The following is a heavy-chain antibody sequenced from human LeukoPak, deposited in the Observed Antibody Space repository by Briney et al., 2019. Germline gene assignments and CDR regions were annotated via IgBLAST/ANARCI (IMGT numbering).Heavy chain of an antibody. J-gene: IGHJ4*02. CDR2: ISGSGGST. V-gene: IGHV3-23*01. D-gene: IGHD1-26*01. CDR1: GFTFSSYA. Sequence: PGGSPRLSCAASGFTFSSYAMSWVRQAPGKGLEWVSAISGSGGSTYYADSVKGWFTISRDNSKNTLYLQMNSLRAEDTAVYYCARGMPPELRSHFDYWGQGTLVTVSS. CDR3: ARGMPPELRSHFDY.